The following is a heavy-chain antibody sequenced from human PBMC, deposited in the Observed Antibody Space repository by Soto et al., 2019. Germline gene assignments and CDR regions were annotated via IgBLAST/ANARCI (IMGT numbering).Heavy chain of an antibody. J-gene: IGHJ4*02. CDR2: ISYDSSNK. V-gene: IGHV3-30*18. D-gene: IGHD2-15*01. CDR1: GFTFSYG. Sequence: VQLLESGGGLIQPGGSLRLSCAASGFTFSYGIHWLRQAPGKGLEWVAYISYDSSNKFYGDSVKGRFTISRDNSKNTRFLQIKSLGVGDSVVYYWGKLFIGYFSGNTCVHFWGQGPLVAVSS. CDR3: GKLFIGYFSGNTCVHF.